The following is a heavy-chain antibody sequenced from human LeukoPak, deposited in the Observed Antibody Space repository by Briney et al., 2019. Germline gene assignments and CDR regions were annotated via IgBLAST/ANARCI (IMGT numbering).Heavy chain of an antibody. D-gene: IGHD2-2*01. V-gene: IGHV4-34*01. CDR2: INHSGST. CDR3: ARGGRFVSTNWFDP. CDR1: GGSFSGYY. Sequence: SETLSLTCAVYGGSFSGYYWGWIRQPPGKGLEWIGEINHSGSTNYNPSLKSRVTISVDTSKNQFSLKLSSVTAADTAVYYCARGGRFVSTNWFDPWGQGTLVTVSS. J-gene: IGHJ5*02.